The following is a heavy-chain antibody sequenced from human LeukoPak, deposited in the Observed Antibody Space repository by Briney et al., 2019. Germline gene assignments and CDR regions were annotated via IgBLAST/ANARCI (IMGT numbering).Heavy chain of an antibody. CDR1: GFTFSDYN. CDR2: ISRSGSTK. J-gene: IGHJ6*03. CDR3: ARVLRYCSGGNCYSGGLGYMDV. D-gene: IGHD2-15*01. V-gene: IGHV3-11*01. Sequence: GGSLRLSCAASGFTFSDYNMRWIRQAPGKGLEWVSSISRSGSTKYYADSVKGRFTISRDNAKNSLFLQMNSLRAEETAVYYCARVLRYCSGGNCYSGGLGYMDVWGKGTTVTISS.